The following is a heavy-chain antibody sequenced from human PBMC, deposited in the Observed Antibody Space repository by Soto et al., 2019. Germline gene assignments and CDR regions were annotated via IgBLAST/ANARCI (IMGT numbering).Heavy chain of an antibody. CDR1: GFTFSSYS. V-gene: IGHV3-21*01. D-gene: IGHD3-3*01. Sequence: GGSMRLSCAASGFTFSSYSMNWVRQAPGKGLEWVSSISSSSSYIYYADSVKGRFTISRDNAKNSLYLQMNSLRAEDTAVYYCARGTYYDFWSGYFPPMNYYYYYGMDVWGQGTTVTVSS. CDR2: ISSSSSYI. J-gene: IGHJ6*02. CDR3: ARGTYYDFWSGYFPPMNYYYYYGMDV.